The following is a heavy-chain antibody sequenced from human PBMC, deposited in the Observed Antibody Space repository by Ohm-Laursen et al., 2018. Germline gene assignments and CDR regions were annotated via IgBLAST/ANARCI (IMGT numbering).Heavy chain of an antibody. CDR2: IWHDGSNK. CDR3: ARGSGSYSRLGVDS. J-gene: IGHJ4*02. CDR1: GFSLVNSG. Sequence: SLRLSCAASGFSLVNSGMHWVRQAPGKGLEWVAVIWHDGSNKFYADSVKGRFTISRDSSKNTSYLQMNSLRAEDTAVYYCARGSGSYSRLGVDSWGQGTLVTVSS. V-gene: IGHV3-33*01. D-gene: IGHD1-26*01.